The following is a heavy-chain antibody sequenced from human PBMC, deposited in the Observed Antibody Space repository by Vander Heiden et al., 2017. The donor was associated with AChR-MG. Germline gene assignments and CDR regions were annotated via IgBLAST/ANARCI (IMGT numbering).Heavy chain of an antibody. CDR3: ARDSSAREAFDP. D-gene: IGHD5-18*01. J-gene: IGHJ5*02. CDR2: INTNTGNP. V-gene: IGHV7-4-1*02. CDR1: GYTLTTHA. Sequence: QVQLVQSGSELTKPRASVNVSFRASGYTLTTHAMHLVRQPPGRGLERMGWINTNTGNPTYAQGFTGRFVLSLDTSVSTEYLQISSLKAEDTAVYYCARDSSAREAFDPWGQGTLVTVSS.